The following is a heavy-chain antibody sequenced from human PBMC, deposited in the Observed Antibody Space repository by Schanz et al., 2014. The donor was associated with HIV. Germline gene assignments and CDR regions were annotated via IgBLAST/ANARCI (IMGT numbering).Heavy chain of an antibody. CDR3: AKDEYYYGSGSYIYFYYGMDV. CDR2: VWYDGSNK. CDR1: GFTVSSNY. J-gene: IGHJ6*02. D-gene: IGHD3-10*01. V-gene: IGHV3-33*06. Sequence: VQLVESGGGLIQPGGSLRLSCAASGFTVSSNYMSWVRQAPGRGLEWVALVWYDGSNKYYVDSVKGRFTISRDNSKNTLHLQMNSLRAEDTAVYYCAKDEYYYGSGSYIYFYYGMDVWGQGTTVTVSS.